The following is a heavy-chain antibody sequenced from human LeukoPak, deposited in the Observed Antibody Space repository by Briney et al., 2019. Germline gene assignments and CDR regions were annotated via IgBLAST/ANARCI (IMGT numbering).Heavy chain of an antibody. CDR1: GGSTSSYY. J-gene: IGHJ4*02. V-gene: IGHV4-59*01. CDR2: IYYSGST. CDR3: ARVAYSSGWYDSYFDY. D-gene: IGHD6-19*01. Sequence: PSETLSLTCTVSGGSTSSYYWSWIRQPPGKGLEWIGYIYYSGSTNYNPSLKSRVTISVDTSKNQFSLKLSSVTAADTAVYYCARVAYSSGWYDSYFDYWGQGTLVTVSS.